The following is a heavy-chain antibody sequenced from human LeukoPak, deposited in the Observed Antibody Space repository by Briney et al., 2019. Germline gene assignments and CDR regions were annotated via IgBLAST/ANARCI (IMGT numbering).Heavy chain of an antibody. D-gene: IGHD1-14*01. V-gene: IGHV3-30*04. J-gene: IGHJ6*03. CDR1: GFTFSSYA. CDR3: ARVGPWVNPDYYYYYMDV. Sequence: GGSLRLSCAASGFTFSSYAMHWVRQAPGKGLEWVAVISYDGSNKYYADSVKGRFTISRDNAKNSLYLQMNSLRAEDTAAYYCARVGPWVNPDYYYYYMDVWGKGTTVTVS. CDR2: ISYDGSNK.